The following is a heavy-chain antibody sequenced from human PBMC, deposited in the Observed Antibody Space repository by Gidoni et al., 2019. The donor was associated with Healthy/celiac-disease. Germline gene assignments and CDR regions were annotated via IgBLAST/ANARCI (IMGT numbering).Heavy chain of an antibody. Sequence: EVPLVESGGGLVQPGGSLRLSCAASGFTVSSNSMSWVRQAPGKGLEWVSVIYSGGSTYYADSVKGRFTISRDNSKNTLYLQMNSLRAEDTAVYYCARGADCSGGSCYSGNWFDPWGQGTLVTVSS. CDR3: ARGADCSGGSCYSGNWFDP. J-gene: IGHJ5*02. D-gene: IGHD2-15*01. CDR1: GFTVSSNS. CDR2: IYSGGST. V-gene: IGHV3-66*01.